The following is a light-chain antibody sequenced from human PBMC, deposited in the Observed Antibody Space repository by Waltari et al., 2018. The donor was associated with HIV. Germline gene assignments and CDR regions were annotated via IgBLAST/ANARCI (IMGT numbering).Light chain of an antibody. CDR3: QSADSNASLWV. CDR2: TDT. CDR1: ALPKQY. J-gene: IGLJ3*02. Sequence: SYELTQPPSVSVSPGQTARITCSGDALPKQYAYWYQQRPGQAPLLVIYTDTERPSGIPERVSGSSSGTTATLTIIGVQAQDEADYHCQSADSNASLWVFGGGTKLTVL. V-gene: IGLV3-25*03.